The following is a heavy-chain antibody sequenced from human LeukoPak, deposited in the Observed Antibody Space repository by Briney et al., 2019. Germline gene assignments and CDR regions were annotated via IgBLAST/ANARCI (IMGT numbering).Heavy chain of an antibody. V-gene: IGHV4-34*01. J-gene: IGHJ4*02. D-gene: IGHD1-26*01. Sequence: SETLSLTCSVSIESTSGNYWSWVRQAPGKGLEWIGEISRFGITNYHPSLKSRVTMSLDRSKNQFSLELTSVTAAGSGVYYCARELLGAPTPGAYWGQGTLVTVSS. CDR1: IESTSGNY. CDR3: ARELLGAPTPGAY. CDR2: ISRFGIT.